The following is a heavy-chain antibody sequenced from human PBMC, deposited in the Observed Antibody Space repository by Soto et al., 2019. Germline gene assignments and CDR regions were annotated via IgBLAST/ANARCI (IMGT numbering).Heavy chain of an antibody. CDR3: ARDLDVVVPAANWFDP. CDR2: ISAYNGNT. Sequence: GASVKVSCKASGYTFTSYAICWVRQAPGQGLEWMGWISAYNGNTNYAQKLQGRVTTTTDTSTSTAYMELRSLRSDDTAVYYCARDLDVVVPAANWFDPWGLGTLVTVSS. J-gene: IGHJ5*02. D-gene: IGHD2-2*01. V-gene: IGHV1-18*01. CDR1: GYTFTSYA.